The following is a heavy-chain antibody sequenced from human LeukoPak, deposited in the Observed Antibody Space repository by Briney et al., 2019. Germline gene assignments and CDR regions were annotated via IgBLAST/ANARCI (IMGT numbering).Heavy chain of an antibody. CDR1: GFTFSSYE. V-gene: IGHV3-48*03. J-gene: IGHJ3*02. D-gene: IGHD3-10*01. CDR3: ARDRAWFGELSDAFDI. CDR2: ISSSGSTI. Sequence: PGGSLRLSCAASGFTFSSYEMNWVRQAPGRGLEWVSYISSSGSTIYYADSVKGRFTISRDNTKNSLYLQMNSLRAEDTAVYYCARDRAWFGELSDAFDIWGQGTMVTVSS.